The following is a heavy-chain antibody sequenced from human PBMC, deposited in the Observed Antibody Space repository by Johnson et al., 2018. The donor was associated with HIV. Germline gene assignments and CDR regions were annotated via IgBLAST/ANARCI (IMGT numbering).Heavy chain of an antibody. Sequence: QVQLVESGGGVVQPGTSLRLSCTASGFTFSNYAMHWVRQAPGKGLEWVAVISYDGSDKYYADSVKGRFTISRDNSKNTLFLQMNSLRTEDTAVYYCARAQGDRGAYDAFDIWGQGTMVTVS. J-gene: IGHJ3*02. D-gene: IGHD3-10*01. CDR3: ARAQGDRGAYDAFDI. CDR2: ISYDGSDK. V-gene: IGHV3-30*04. CDR1: GFTFSNYA.